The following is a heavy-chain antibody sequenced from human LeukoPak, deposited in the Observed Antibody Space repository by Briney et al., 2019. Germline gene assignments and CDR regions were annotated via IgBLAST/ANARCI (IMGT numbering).Heavy chain of an antibody. Sequence: GGSLRLSCAASGFTFSSYAMSWVRQAPGKGLEWVSVVTNSGSATYYSDSVKGRFTVSRDNSKTTLYLQMNSLSAEDTAVYYCAKVRLGSGTDPDDWGQGTLVTVSS. CDR1: GFTFSSYA. CDR3: AKVRLGSGTDPDD. D-gene: IGHD3-3*01. J-gene: IGHJ4*02. CDR2: VTNSGSAT. V-gene: IGHV3-23*05.